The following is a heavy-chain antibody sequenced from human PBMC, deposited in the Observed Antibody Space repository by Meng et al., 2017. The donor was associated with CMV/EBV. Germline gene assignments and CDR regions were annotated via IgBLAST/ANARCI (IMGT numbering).Heavy chain of an antibody. Sequence: ASVKVSCKASGYTFTGYYMHWVRQAPGQGLEWMGWINPNSGGTNYAQKFQGRVTMTRDTSISTAYMELSRLRSDDTAVYYCAKDLGCSSTSCIIQYHYYYGLDVWGQGTTVTVSS. CDR3: AKDLGCSSTSCIIQYHYYYGLDV. V-gene: IGHV1-2*02. J-gene: IGHJ6*02. CDR2: INPNSGGT. CDR1: GYTFTGYY. D-gene: IGHD2-2*01.